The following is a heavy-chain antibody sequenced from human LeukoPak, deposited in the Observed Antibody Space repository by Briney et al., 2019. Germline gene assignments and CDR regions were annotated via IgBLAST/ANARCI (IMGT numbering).Heavy chain of an antibody. CDR3: ARARDYSNWIFDY. J-gene: IGHJ4*02. V-gene: IGHV1-69*04. CDR2: IIPILGVA. D-gene: IGHD4-11*01. CDR1: GFTFSSYA. Sequence: PGGSLRLSCAASGFTFSSYAISWVRQAPGQGLEWMGRIIPILGVANYAQKFQGRVTITADKSTSTAYMELSSLRSEDTAVYYCARARDYSNWIFDYWGQGTLVTVSS.